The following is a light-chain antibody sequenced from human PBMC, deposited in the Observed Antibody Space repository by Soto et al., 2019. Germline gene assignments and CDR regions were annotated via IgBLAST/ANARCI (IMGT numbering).Light chain of an antibody. CDR1: SSNIGAGYN. Sequence: QSVLTQPPSVSGAPGQRVTISCTGSSSNIGAGYNVHWYQQFPGTVPKILIYDTTNRPSGVPDRFSGSRSGTSASLAITGLQAEDEADYYCNSYTSSSTHVFGTGTKLTVL. J-gene: IGLJ1*01. CDR3: NSYTSSSTHV. V-gene: IGLV1-40*01. CDR2: DTT.